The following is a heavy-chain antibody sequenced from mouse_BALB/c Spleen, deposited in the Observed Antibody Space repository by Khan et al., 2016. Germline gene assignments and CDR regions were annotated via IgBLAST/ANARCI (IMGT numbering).Heavy chain of an antibody. CDR2: INTAAAEP. J-gene: IGHJ2*01. CDR3: ARKGAGAFDY. V-gene: IGHV9-2-1*01. Sequence: QIQLVQSGPEVKKPGETVKISCKASGYTFTDYSIHWVKQAPGKGLKWLGWINTAAAEPTSADDLKGRFAFSLETSASSASLQLDNVENEDTATDCCARKGAGAFDYWGQGTTLTVSA. CDR1: GYTFTDYS. D-gene: IGHD3-1*01.